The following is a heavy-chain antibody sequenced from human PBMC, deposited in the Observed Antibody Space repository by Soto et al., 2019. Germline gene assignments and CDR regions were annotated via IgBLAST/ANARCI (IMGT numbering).Heavy chain of an antibody. CDR3: VKGIAARPRYNWLDP. CDR2: IWYDGSNK. V-gene: IGHV3-30*02. D-gene: IGHD6-6*01. CDR1: GFTFSSYV. J-gene: IGHJ5*02. Sequence: GVSLRLSCAASGFTFSSYVMHWVRQAPGKGLEWVAVIWYDGSNKYYADSVKGRFTISRDNSKNTLYLQMSSLRAEDTAVYYCVKGIAARPRYNWLDPWGQGTLVTVSS.